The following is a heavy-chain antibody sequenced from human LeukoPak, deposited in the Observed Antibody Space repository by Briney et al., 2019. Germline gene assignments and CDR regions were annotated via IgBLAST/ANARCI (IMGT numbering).Heavy chain of an antibody. Sequence: PGGSLRLSCAASGFTFSSYEMNWVRRAPGKGLEWVSYISSSGSTIYYADSVKGRFTISRDNAKNSLYLQMNSLRAEDTAVYYCARDEGSGWSPGYYYYGMDVWGKGTTVTVSS. D-gene: IGHD6-19*01. J-gene: IGHJ6*04. CDR1: GFTFSSYE. V-gene: IGHV3-48*03. CDR3: ARDEGSGWSPGYYYYGMDV. CDR2: ISSSGSTI.